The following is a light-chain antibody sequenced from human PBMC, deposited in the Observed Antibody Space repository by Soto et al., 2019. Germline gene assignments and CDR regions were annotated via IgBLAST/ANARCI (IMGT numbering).Light chain of an antibody. CDR1: QSFRGL. CDR2: DAY. Sequence: EVLLTQSPVTLSLSPGERATLSCRASQSFRGLLAWYQQKPGQAPRLLIYDAYNRATGIPPRFSGSESGTDFTLTISSLEPEDSAVYYCQQRHMWPITFGQGTRLEIK. CDR3: QQRHMWPIT. V-gene: IGKV3-11*01. J-gene: IGKJ5*01.